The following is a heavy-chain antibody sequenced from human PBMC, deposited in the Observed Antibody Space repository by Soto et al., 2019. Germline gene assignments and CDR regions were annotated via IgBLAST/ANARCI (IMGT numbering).Heavy chain of an antibody. CDR2: ISAYNGNT. D-gene: IGHD2-15*01. Sequence: ASVKVSCKASGYTFTIYCISWVRQAPGQGLEWMGWISAYNGNTNYAQKLQGRVTMTTDTSTSTAYMELRSLRSDDTAVYYCARDRDGLYCSGGSCYPNWFDPWGQGTLVTVSS. CDR1: GYTFTIYC. J-gene: IGHJ5*02. CDR3: ARDRDGLYCSGGSCYPNWFDP. V-gene: IGHV1-18*01.